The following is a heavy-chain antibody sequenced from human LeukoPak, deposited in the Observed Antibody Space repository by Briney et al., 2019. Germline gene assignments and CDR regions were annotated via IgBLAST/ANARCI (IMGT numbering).Heavy chain of an antibody. CDR1: GFTFSTYS. D-gene: IGHD5-24*01. CDR2: ISSSSGYI. V-gene: IGHV3-21*01. J-gene: IGHJ4*02. Sequence: PGGSLRLSCAASGFTFSTYSMNWVRQAPGKGLEWVSSISSSSGYIYYADSVKGRFTISRDNAKNSLYLQMNSLRAEDTAVYYCAAINIAQLPIRVYWGQGTLVTVSS. CDR3: AAINIAQLPIRVY.